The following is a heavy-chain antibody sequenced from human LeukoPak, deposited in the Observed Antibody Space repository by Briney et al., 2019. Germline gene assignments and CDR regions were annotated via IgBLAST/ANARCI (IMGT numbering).Heavy chain of an antibody. V-gene: IGHV4-59*01. CDR1: GGSISSYY. J-gene: IGHJ3*02. D-gene: IGHD3-9*01. CDR3: ARDRRDILTGSAFDI. Sequence: SETLSLTCTVSGGSISSYYWSWIRQPPGKGLEWIGYIYYSGSTNYNPSLKSRVTISVDTSKNQFSLKLGSVTAADTAVYYCARDRRDILTGSAFDIWGQGTMVTVSS. CDR2: IYYSGST.